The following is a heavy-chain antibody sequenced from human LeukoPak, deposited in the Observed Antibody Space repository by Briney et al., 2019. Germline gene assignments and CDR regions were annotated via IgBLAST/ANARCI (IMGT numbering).Heavy chain of an antibody. J-gene: IGHJ4*02. CDR3: AKGQGYNYGDSIDY. CDR2: INGGGSS. CDR1: GFTFNNYA. Sequence: GGSLRLSCAASGFTFNNYAMTWVRQAPGKGLEWVSGINGGGSSYYADSVKGRFTVSRDNSKNTLYLQMNSLRDEDTAVYYCAKGQGYNYGDSIDYWGQGTLVTVSS. D-gene: IGHD5-18*01. V-gene: IGHV3-23*01.